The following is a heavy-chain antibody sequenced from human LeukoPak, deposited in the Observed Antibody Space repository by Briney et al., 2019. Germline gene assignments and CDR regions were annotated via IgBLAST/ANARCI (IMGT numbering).Heavy chain of an antibody. CDR3: ARDRSSTWSLDY. CDR1: GFTLSNYW. CDR2: IRYDGSNK. Sequence: GGSLRLSCAASGFTLSNYWMSWVRQAPGKGLEWVAFIRYDGSNKYYADSVKGRFTISRDNSKNSLYLQMNSLRADDTAVYYCARDRSSTWSLDYWGQGTLVTVSS. J-gene: IGHJ4*02. D-gene: IGHD6-13*01. V-gene: IGHV3-30*02.